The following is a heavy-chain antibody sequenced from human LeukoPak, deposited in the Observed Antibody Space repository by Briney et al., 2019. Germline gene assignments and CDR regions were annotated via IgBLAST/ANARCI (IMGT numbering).Heavy chain of an antibody. D-gene: IGHD6-13*01. CDR1: GFTFSSYT. CDR3: ARDEWLAAAGTRAFDY. CDR2: ISSSSSYL. J-gene: IGHJ4*02. Sequence: PGGSLRLSCAASGFTFSSYTMNWVRQAPGKGLEWVSSISSSSSYLYYADSVKGRFTISRDNAKNSLYLQMNSLRAEDTAVYYCARDEWLAAAGTRAFDYWGQGTLVTVSS. V-gene: IGHV3-21*01.